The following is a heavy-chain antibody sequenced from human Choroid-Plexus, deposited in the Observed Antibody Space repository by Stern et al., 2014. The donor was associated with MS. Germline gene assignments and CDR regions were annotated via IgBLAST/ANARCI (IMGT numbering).Heavy chain of an antibody. D-gene: IGHD2/OR15-2a*01. CDR2: VSYDGSNK. V-gene: IGHV3-30*18. Sequence: VQLVESGGGVVQPGRTLRLSCVASGFTFGSCALHWVRQAPGKGLEWVAGVSYDGSNKYYADSVKGRFTISRDNSQNTLYMQMSSLRPEETAVYYCAKDRQYLTYFFDHWGQGSLVTVSS. CDR3: AKDRQYLTYFFDH. CDR1: GFTFGSCA. J-gene: IGHJ5*02.